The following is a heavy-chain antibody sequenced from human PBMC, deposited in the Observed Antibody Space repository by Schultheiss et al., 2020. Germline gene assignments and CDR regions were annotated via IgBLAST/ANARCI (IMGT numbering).Heavy chain of an antibody. CDR1: GYTFTGYY. D-gene: IGHD2-2*01. CDR2: IIPIFGTA. J-gene: IGHJ4*02. Sequence: SVKVSCKASGYTFTGYYMHWVRQAPGQGLEWMGGIIPIFGTANYAQKFQGRVTITADESTSTAYMELSSLRSEDTAVYYCARTGGSTSCCYFDYWGQGTLVNVSS. CDR3: ARTGGSTSCCYFDY. V-gene: IGHV1-69*13.